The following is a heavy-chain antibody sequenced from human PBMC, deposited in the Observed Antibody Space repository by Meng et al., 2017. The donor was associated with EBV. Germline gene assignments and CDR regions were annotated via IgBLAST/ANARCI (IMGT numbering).Heavy chain of an antibody. CDR3: AGAGFRGNYKSIDY. CDR1: GYTFTSYY. V-gene: IGHV1-46*01. J-gene: IGHJ4*02. D-gene: IGHD1-26*01. CDR2: IIPAGGNT. Sequence: QGQLVQSGGEVKKPGASVKVSCKASGYTFTSYYLHWVRQAPGQGLEWMGIIIPAGGNTNYAQKFRGRFTMTRDTSASTAYMELSNLISEDTAVYYCAGAGFRGNYKSIDYWGQGTLVTVSS.